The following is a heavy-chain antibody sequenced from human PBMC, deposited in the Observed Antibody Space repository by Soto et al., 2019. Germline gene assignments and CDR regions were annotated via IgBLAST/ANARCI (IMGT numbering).Heavy chain of an antibody. J-gene: IGHJ6*02. CDR1: GFTFSSYS. D-gene: IGHD6-6*01. Sequence: EVQLVESGGGLVKPGGSLRLSCAASGFTFSSYSMNWVRQAPGKGLEWVSSISSSSFSINYADSVKGRFSISRDNAQKSLHLQMNNLRAEDTAVYYCARNESSNLYGMDVWGQGTTVTVSS. CDR3: ARNESSNLYGMDV. CDR2: ISSSSFSI. V-gene: IGHV3-21*01.